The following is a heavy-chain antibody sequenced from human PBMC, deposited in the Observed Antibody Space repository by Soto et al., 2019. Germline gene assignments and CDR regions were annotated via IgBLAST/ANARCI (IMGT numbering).Heavy chain of an antibody. V-gene: IGHV3-48*02. CDR3: AREEEFNWNHHRFDY. CDR1: GFTFSSYS. J-gene: IGHJ4*02. CDR2: ISSSSSTI. Sequence: GGSLRLSCAASGFTFSSYSMNWVRQAPGKGLEWVSYISSSSSTIYYADSVKGRFTISRDNAKNSLYLQMNSLRDEDTAVYYCAREEEFNWNHHRFDYWGQGTLVTVSS. D-gene: IGHD1-20*01.